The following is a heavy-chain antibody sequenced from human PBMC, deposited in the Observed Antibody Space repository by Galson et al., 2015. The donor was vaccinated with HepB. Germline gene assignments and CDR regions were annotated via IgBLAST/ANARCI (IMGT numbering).Heavy chain of an antibody. J-gene: IGHJ5*02. Sequence: SVKVSCKGSGYNFKSHHIHWVRQAPGQGLEWMGWINPNSGDTDLAQKFQGRVTMTRDTSISTVHMELSGLRFDDTAVFYCARGLRTVVLEWFDPWGQGTLVTVSS. D-gene: IGHD3-22*01. CDR2: INPNSGDT. V-gene: IGHV1-2*02. CDR3: ARGLRTVVLEWFDP. CDR1: GYNFKSHH.